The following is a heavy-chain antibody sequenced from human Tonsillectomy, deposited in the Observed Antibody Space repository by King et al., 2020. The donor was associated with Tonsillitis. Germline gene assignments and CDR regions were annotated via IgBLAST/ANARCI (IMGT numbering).Heavy chain of an antibody. V-gene: IGHV3-74*01. CDR1: GFTFSSYR. Sequence: VQLVESGGGLVQPGGSLRLSCAASGFTFSSYRMHWVRQAPGKGLVWVSRINSDGSRTSYADSVKGRFTISRDNAKNTLYLQMNSLRAEDTAVYYCARDTYSSSSDAFDIWGQGTMVTVSS. CDR2: INSDGSRT. CDR3: ARDTYSSSSDAFDI. D-gene: IGHD6-13*01. J-gene: IGHJ3*02.